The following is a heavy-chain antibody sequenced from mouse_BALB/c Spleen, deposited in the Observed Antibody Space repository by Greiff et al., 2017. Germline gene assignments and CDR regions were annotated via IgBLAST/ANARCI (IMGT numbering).Heavy chain of an antibody. V-gene: IGHV14-4*02. D-gene: IGHD1-1*01. CDR3: NAWGTTVVAERYFDY. J-gene: IGHJ2*01. Sequence: VQLKESGAELVRSGASVKLSCTASGFNIKDYYMHWVKQRPEQGLEWIGWIDPENGDTEYAPKFQGKATMTADTSSNTAYLQLSSLTSEDTAVYYCNAWGTTVVAERYFDYWGQGTTLTVSS. CDR2: IDPENGDT. CDR1: GFNIKDYY.